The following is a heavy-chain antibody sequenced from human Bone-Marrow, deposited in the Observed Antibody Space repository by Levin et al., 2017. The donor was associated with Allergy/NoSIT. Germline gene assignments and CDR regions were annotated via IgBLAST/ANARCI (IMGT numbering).Heavy chain of an antibody. J-gene: IGHJ4*02. CDR3: ARELGRYPYFGY. V-gene: IGHV1-69*06. CDR1: GGNFDNYA. Sequence: KISCKSSGGNFDNYAINWVRQAPGQGLEWMGVIIPLFGTSNYAQKFHGRVTITADKSTTTAYMEVTSLTSDDTAVYYCARELGRYPYFGYWGQGTLVTVSS. D-gene: IGHD7-27*01. CDR2: IIPLFGTS.